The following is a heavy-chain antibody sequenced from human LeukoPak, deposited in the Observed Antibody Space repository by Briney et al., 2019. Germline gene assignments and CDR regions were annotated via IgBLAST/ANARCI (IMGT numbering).Heavy chain of an antibody. D-gene: IGHD2-8*01. V-gene: IGHV4-59*11. J-gene: IGHJ5*02. CDR1: GGSINTHY. Sequence: PSETLSLTCTVSGGSINTHYWSWIRQAPGKGLEWIGYISYSGSTYYNSSLKSRVTISRDMSKNQFSLKLTSVTAADTAVYYCTRGGQDTNGYFIWFDTWGQGTLVTVSS. CDR3: TRGGQDTNGYFIWFDT. CDR2: ISYSGST.